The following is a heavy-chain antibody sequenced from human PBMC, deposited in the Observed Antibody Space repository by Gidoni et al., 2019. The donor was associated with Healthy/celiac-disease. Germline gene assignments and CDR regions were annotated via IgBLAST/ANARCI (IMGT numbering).Heavy chain of an antibody. D-gene: IGHD1-26*01. CDR1: GGSICRYY. J-gene: IGHJ3*02. CDR2: IYTRGST. CDR3: ARVRSGLGAGSDAFDI. Sequence: QVQLQESGPGLVKPSETLSLTCTVSGGSICRYYWSRIRQPAGKGLEWIGRIYTRGSTNYNPSLKSRVTMSVDTSKNQVSLKLSSVTAADTAVYYCARVRSGLGAGSDAFDIWGQGTMVTVSS. V-gene: IGHV4-4*07.